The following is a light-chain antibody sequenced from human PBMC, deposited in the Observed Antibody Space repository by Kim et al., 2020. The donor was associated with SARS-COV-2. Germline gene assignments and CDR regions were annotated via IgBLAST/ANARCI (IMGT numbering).Light chain of an antibody. CDR3: QSWGTGLWV. J-gene: IGLJ3*02. CDR2: SSN. Sequence: PGQRVTISCSGSSSNIGSNTVNWYQRLPGTAPKLLIYSSNQRPSGVPDRFSGSQSGTSASLAISGLQSEDEADYYCQSWGTGLWVFGGGTQLTVL. V-gene: IGLV1-44*01. CDR1: SSNIGSNT.